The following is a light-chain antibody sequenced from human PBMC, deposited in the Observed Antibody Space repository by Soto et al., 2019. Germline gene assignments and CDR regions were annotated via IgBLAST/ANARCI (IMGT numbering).Light chain of an antibody. CDR2: DVS. J-gene: IGLJ1*01. Sequence: QSALTQPRSVSGSPGQSVAISCTGNSSDVGGYNYVSWYQQHPGKAPKLMIYDVSKRPSGVPDRFSGSKSGNTASLTISGLQAEDEADYYCCSYAGGPYVFGTGTKVTV. CDR3: CSYAGGPYV. CDR1: SSDVGGYNY. V-gene: IGLV2-11*01.